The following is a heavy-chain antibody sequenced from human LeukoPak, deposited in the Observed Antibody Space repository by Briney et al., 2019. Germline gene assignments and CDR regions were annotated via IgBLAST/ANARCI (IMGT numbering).Heavy chain of an antibody. CDR1: GGSISSSSFY. CDR2: IYYNGSS. Sequence: SETLSLTCTVSGGSISSSSFYWGWIRQPPGKGLEWIGNIYYNGSSYYNPSLKSRVTISVATSKKQFSLRLSSVTAADTALYYCARAYIAARPGSYFDYWGQGALVTVSS. V-gene: IGHV4-39*07. CDR3: ARAYIAARPGSYFDY. D-gene: IGHD6-6*01. J-gene: IGHJ4*02.